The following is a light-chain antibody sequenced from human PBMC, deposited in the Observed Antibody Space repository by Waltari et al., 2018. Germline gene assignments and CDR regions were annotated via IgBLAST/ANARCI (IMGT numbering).Light chain of an antibody. V-gene: IGKV1-5*03. J-gene: IGKJ2*01. CDR1: QSISSW. CDR3: QQYNSYPYT. CDR2: KAS. Sequence: DIQMTQSPSTLSASVGDRVTITCRASQSISSWLAWYQQKPGKAPKLLIYKASSLESGVPSRCSGSGSGTEFTLAISSLQPDDFATYFCQQYNSYPYTFGQGTKL.